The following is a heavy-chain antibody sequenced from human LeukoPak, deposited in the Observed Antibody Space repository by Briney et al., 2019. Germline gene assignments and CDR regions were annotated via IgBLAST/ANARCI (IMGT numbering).Heavy chain of an antibody. J-gene: IGHJ3*02. CDR3: ARGDYGDYGAFDI. CDR1: GGSFSGYY. V-gene: IGHV4-34*01. D-gene: IGHD4-17*01. Sequence: SETLSLTCAVYGGSFSGYYWSWIRQPPGKGPEWIGEINHSGSTNYNPSLKSRVTISVDTSKNQFSLKLSSVTAADTAVYYCARGDYGDYGAFDIWGQGTMVTVSS. CDR2: INHSGST.